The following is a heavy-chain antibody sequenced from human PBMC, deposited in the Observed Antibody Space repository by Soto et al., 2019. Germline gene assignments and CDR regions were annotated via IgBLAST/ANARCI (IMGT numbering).Heavy chain of an antibody. CDR1: GGSISSGGYY. J-gene: IGHJ6*03. D-gene: IGHD3-10*01. CDR3: ARGRSGGVRRRGDPTNYYYYSHMDV. V-gene: IGHV4-31*03. Sequence: QVQLQESGPGLVKPSQTLSLTCTVSGGSISSGGYYWSWIRQHPGKGLEWIGYIYYSGSTYYNPSLKCRFTIAVGPSKNQFSLKLSCVTAADTAVYYYARGRSGGVRRRGDPTNYYYYSHMDVWGKGTTVTVSS. CDR2: IYYSGST.